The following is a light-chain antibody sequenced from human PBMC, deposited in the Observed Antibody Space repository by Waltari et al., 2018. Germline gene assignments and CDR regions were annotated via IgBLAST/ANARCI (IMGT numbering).Light chain of an antibody. CDR1: ESIDSH. V-gene: IGKV3-11*01. CDR3: QQRSYWPLT. J-gene: IGKJ4*01. CDR2: DAS. Sequence: EIVLTQSPATLSLSPGERATLSCTASESIDSHLAWYQQKPGQAPSLLIYDASNRATGIPARFSGSRSGTDFTLTISSLDPEDFAVYYCQQRSYWPLTFGGGTKVEIK.